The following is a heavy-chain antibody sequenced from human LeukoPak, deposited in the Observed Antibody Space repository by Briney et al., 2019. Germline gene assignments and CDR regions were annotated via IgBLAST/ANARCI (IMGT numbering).Heavy chain of an antibody. V-gene: IGHV1-69*01. CDR1: GGTFSSYA. J-gene: IGHJ6*03. D-gene: IGHD3-10*01. CDR2: IIPIFGTA. CDR3: ARSDYYGSGSYYREYYYYYYMDV. Sequence: VASVKVSCKASGGTFSSYAISWVRQAPGQGLEWMGGIIPIFGTANYAQKFQGRVTITADESTSTAYMELSSLRSEDTAVYYCARSDYYGSGSYYREYYYYYYMDVWGKGTTVTISS.